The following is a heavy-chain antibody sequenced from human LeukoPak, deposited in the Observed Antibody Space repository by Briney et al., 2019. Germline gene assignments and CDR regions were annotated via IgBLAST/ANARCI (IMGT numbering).Heavy chain of an antibody. CDR1: GFTFSSYS. J-gene: IGHJ4*02. CDR2: ISSSSSYI. CDR3: ARGGLVEMASH. D-gene: IGHD5-24*01. V-gene: IGHV3-21*01. Sequence: GGSLRLSCAASGFTFSSYSMNWVRQAPGKGLEWVSSISSSSSYIYYADSVKGRFTISRDNAKNSLYLQMNSLRAEDTAVYYCARGGLVEMASHWGQGTLVTVSS.